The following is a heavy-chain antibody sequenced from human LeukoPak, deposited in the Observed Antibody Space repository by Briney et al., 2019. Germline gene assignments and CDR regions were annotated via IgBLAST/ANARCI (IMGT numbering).Heavy chain of an antibody. Sequence: GGSLRLSCAASGFTFSSYAMHWVRQAPGKGLEWVAVISYDGSNKYYADSVKGRFTISRDNSKNTLYLQMNSLRAEDTAVYYCARDRGAENWFDPWGRGTLVTVSS. CDR3: ARDRGAENWFDP. J-gene: IGHJ5*02. CDR1: GFTFSSYA. V-gene: IGHV3-30-3*01. D-gene: IGHD3-10*01. CDR2: ISYDGSNK.